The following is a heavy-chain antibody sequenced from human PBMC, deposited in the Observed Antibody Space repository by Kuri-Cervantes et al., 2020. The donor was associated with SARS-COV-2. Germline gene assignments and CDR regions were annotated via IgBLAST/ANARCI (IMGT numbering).Heavy chain of an antibody. CDR3: AKVFGVGSNIKYFDY. CDR2: ISWDGGST. CDR1: GSTFDDYA. V-gene: IGHV3-43D*03. J-gene: IGHJ4*02. Sequence: GGSLRLSCAASGSTFDDYAMHWVRQAPGKGLEWVSLISWDGGSTYYADSVKGRFTISRDNSKNSLYLQMNSLRVEDTALYYCAKVFGVGSNIKYFDYWGQGTVVTVSS. D-gene: IGHD3-10*02.